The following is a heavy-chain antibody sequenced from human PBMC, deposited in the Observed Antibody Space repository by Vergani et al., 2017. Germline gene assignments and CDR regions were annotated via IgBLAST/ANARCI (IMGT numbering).Heavy chain of an antibody. J-gene: IGHJ4*02. CDR1: GFTFSSYR. Sequence: QVQLVESGGGVVQPGRSLRLSCAASGFTFSSYRMHWVRQAPGKGLEWVAVISYDGSNKYYADSVKGRFTISRDNSKNTLYLQMNSLRAEDTAVYYCAKPWWVGGPQPDKDDYWGQGTLVTVSS. CDR2: ISYDGSNK. D-gene: IGHD2-15*01. CDR3: AKPWWVGGPQPDKDDY. V-gene: IGHV3-30*18.